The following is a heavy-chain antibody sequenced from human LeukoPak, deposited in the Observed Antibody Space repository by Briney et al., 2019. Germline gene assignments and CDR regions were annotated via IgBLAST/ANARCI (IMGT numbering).Heavy chain of an antibody. D-gene: IGHD7-27*01. J-gene: IGHJ5*02. CDR2: ISSSSSYI. V-gene: IGHV3-21*01. Sequence: GGSLRLSCAASGFTFSSYSMNWVRQAPGKGLEWVSSISSSSSYIYYADSVKGRFTIPRDNAKNSLYLQMNSLRAEDTAVYYCARDVGTGDNWFDPWGQGTLVTVSS. CDR3: ARDVGTGDNWFDP. CDR1: GFTFSSYS.